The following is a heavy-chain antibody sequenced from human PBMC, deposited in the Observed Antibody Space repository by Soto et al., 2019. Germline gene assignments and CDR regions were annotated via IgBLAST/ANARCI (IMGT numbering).Heavy chain of an antibody. V-gene: IGHV3-30-3*01. CDR2: ISYDGSNK. J-gene: IGHJ4*02. Sequence: QVQLVESGGGVVQPGRSLRLSCAASGFTFSSYAMHWVRQAPGKGLEWVAVISYDGSNKYYADSVKGRFTISRDNSKNTLYLQMNSLRAEDTAVYYCARESSGWYGSFDYWGQGTLVTVSS. CDR3: ARESSGWYGSFDY. CDR1: GFTFSSYA. D-gene: IGHD6-19*01.